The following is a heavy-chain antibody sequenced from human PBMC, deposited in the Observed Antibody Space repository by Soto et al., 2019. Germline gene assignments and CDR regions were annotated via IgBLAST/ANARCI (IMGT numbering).Heavy chain of an antibody. J-gene: IGHJ6*02. CDR1: GYTFTGYY. Sequence: ASVKVSCKASGYTFTGYYMHWVRQAPGQGLEWMGWINPNSGDTNYAQKFQGWVTMTRDTSITTAYMEVSRLRSDDTAVYYCAREEKNGLDVWGQGTTVTVSS. V-gene: IGHV1-2*04. CDR2: INPNSGDT. CDR3: AREEKNGLDV.